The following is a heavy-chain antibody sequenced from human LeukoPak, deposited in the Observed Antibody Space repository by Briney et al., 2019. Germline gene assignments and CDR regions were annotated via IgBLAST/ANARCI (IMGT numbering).Heavy chain of an antibody. J-gene: IGHJ3*02. V-gene: IGHV5-51*04. CDR1: GYSFTSYW. Sequence: SGGSLRLSCKGSGYSFTSYWIGWVRQMPGKGLEWMGIIYPGDSDTRYSPSFQGQVTISADKPISTAYLQWSSLKASDTAMYYCARSPDAFDIWGQGTMVTVSS. CDR3: ARSPDAFDI. CDR2: IYPGDSDT.